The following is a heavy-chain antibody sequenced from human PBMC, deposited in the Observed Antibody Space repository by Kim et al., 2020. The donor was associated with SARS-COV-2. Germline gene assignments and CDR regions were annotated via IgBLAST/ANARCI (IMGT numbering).Heavy chain of an antibody. D-gene: IGHD3-16*02. CDR1: GYTFTSYG. Sequence: ASVKVSCRASGYTFTSYGISWVRQAPGQGLEWMGWISAYNGNTNYAQKLQGRVTMTTDTSTSTAYMELRSLRSDDTAVYYCARGPYYDYVWGSYRHDGIDYWGQGTLVTVSS. V-gene: IGHV1-18*01. CDR2: ISAYNGNT. J-gene: IGHJ4*02. CDR3: ARGPYYDYVWGSYRHDGIDY.